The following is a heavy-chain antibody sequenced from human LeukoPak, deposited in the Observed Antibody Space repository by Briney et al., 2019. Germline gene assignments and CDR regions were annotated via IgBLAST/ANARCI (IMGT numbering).Heavy chain of an antibody. CDR3: ARVMDDSSGYDFDY. CDR2: ICYSGST. V-gene: IGHV4-59*01. CDR1: GGSISSYY. J-gene: IGHJ4*02. Sequence: PSETLSLTCTVSGGSISSYYWSWIRQPPGKGLEWIGYICYSGSTNYNPSLKSRVTISVDTSKNQFFLKLSSVTAADTAVYYCARVMDDSSGYDFDYWGQGTLVTVSS. D-gene: IGHD3-22*01.